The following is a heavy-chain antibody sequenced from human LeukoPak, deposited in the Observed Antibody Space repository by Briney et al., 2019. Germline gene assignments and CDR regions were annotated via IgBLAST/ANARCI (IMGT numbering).Heavy chain of an antibody. CDR1: GGSISTYY. J-gene: IGHJ5*02. CDR3: ARSRDIVVVPAAPYNWFDP. CDR2: IYYSGST. Sequence: SETLSLTCTVSGGSISTYYWSWIRQPPGKELEWIGYIYYSGSTNYNPSLKSRVTISVDTSKNQFSLKLSSVTAADTAVYYCARSRDIVVVPAAPYNWFDPWGQGTLVTVSS. V-gene: IGHV4-59*01. D-gene: IGHD2-2*01.